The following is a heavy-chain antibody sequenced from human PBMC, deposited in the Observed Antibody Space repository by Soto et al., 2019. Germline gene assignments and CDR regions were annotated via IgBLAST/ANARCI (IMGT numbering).Heavy chain of an antibody. CDR1: GFSFSLYP. D-gene: IGHD3-22*01. J-gene: IGHJ4*02. Sequence: EVQLVESGEGFVQSGGSLRLSCAASGFSFSLYPMHWVRQAPGKGLEYISAISAEGSDTYYADSVKGRFIISRDNSRNTLYLQMGGLTVDDMAPYYCARALRGSSGYYDYWGQGALVTVTS. CDR3: ARALRGSSGYYDY. CDR2: ISAEGSDT. V-gene: IGHV3-64*02.